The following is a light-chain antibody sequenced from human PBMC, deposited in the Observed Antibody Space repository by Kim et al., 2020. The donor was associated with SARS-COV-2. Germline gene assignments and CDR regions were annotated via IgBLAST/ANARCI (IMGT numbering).Light chain of an antibody. J-gene: IGKJ2*01. Sequence: VSPGERDTLSCRASQSVGGSLAWYQQKPGQAPRLLIYGTSARASGIPARFSGSGAGTEYTLTISSRQSEDFAIYYCQQYNKWPDTFGQGTKLEI. CDR2: GTS. V-gene: IGKV3-15*01. CDR1: QSVGGS. CDR3: QQYNKWPDT.